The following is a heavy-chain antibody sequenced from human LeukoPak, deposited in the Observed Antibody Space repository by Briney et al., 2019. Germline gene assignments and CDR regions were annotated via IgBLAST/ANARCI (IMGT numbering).Heavy chain of an antibody. CDR2: IYYSGST. J-gene: IGHJ4*02. Sequence: SETLSLTCTVSGGSISSSSYYWGWIRQPPGKGLEWIGYIYYSGSTYYNPSLKSRVTISVDTSKNQFSLKLSSVTAADTAVYYCARASGWLLPVCFDYWGQGTLVTVSS. V-gene: IGHV4-30-4*08. CDR1: GGSISSSSYY. D-gene: IGHD2-21*01. CDR3: ARASGWLLPVCFDY.